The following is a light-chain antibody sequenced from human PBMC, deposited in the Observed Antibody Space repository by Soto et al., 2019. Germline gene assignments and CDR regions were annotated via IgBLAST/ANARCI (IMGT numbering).Light chain of an antibody. J-gene: IGKJ1*01. Sequence: NVLEPFPGHLALSPGGKTTLSWRARQGLNTKYLAWYQQKPGQAPRLLIYGASSRATDIPDRFSGSGSGTDFTLTISRLEPEDFAVYYCHQYDDSPRTFGQGTKVDI. CDR2: GAS. V-gene: IGKV3-20*01. CDR3: HQYDDSPRT. CDR1: QGLNTKY.